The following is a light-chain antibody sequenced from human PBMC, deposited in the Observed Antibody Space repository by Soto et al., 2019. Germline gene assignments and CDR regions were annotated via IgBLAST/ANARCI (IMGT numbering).Light chain of an antibody. CDR2: AAS. J-gene: IGKJ1*01. CDR3: QHYNSYSEA. Sequence: IRLTQSPSSLSASVGDRVTITCRASQGISSYLFWYHQKPGKAPKLLIYAASTLQSGVPSRFSGSGSGTEFTLTISSLQPDDFATYYCQHYNSYSEAFGQGTKVDIK. V-gene: IGKV1-9*01. CDR1: QGISSY.